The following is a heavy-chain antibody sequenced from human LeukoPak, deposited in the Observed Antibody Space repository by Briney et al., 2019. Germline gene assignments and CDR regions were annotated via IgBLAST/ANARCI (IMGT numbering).Heavy chain of an antibody. CDR2: ISNIGDNI. CDR3: ARDPLWYGDYDLYFDY. J-gene: IGHJ4*02. D-gene: IGHD4-17*01. CDR1: GFPFSSYS. V-gene: IGHV3-48*04. Sequence: GGSLRLSCAASGFPFSSYSMNWVRQAPGKGLEFISYISNIGDNIHYADSVKGRFTISRDNAKNSLYLQMNSLRAEDTAVYYCARDPLWYGDYDLYFDYWGQGTLVTVSS.